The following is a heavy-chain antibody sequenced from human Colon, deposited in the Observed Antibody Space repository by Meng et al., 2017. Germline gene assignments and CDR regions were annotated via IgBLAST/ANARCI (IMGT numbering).Heavy chain of an antibody. CDR3: ARAYGHRFDY. J-gene: IGHJ4*02. CDR2: TYYRSKWYN. Sequence: QVELQQSGPGLVKPSQSLSLTCAISGDSVSSDSVTWDWIRQSPSRGLEWLGRTYYRSKWYNDYALSVRSRIIINPDTSKNQFSLQLNSVTSDDTAAYYGARAYGHRFDYWGQGTLVTVSS. D-gene: IGHD5-24*01. CDR1: GDSVSSDSVT. V-gene: IGHV6-1*01.